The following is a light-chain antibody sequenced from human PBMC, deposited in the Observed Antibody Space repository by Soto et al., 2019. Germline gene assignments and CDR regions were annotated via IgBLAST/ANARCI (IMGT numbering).Light chain of an antibody. CDR1: QTVNSNY. Sequence: EIVLTQSPGTLSLSPGERATLSCRASQTVNSNYIAWYQHKPGQAPRLRIYGASTRATGIPDRFSGGGSETDFSLIINRLDPEDFAVYYCQQRGTFGGGTKVEIK. V-gene: IGKV3-20*01. J-gene: IGKJ4*01. CDR2: GAS. CDR3: QQRGT.